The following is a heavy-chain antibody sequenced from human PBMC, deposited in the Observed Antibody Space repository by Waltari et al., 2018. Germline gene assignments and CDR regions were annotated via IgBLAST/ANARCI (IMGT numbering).Heavy chain of an antibody. CDR2: IYYSGST. V-gene: IGHV4-39*01. D-gene: IGHD3-22*01. CDR1: GGSISSSSSY. Sequence: QLQLQESGPGLVKPSETLSLTCTVSGGSISSSSSYRGWIRQPPGKGLEWIGSIYYSGSTYYNPSLKSRVTISVDTSKNQFSLKLSSVTAADTAVYYCASTVYYDSSGWTYYFDYWGQGTLVTVSS. CDR3: ASTVYYDSSGWTYYFDY. J-gene: IGHJ4*02.